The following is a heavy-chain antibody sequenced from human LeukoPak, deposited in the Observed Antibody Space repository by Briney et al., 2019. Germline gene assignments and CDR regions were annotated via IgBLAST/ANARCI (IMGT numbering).Heavy chain of an antibody. Sequence: ASVEVSCKASGYTFTSYGISWVRQAPGQGLEWMGWISAYNGNTNYAQKLQGRVTMTTDTSTSTAYMELRSLRSDDTAVYYCARGPTDWVVITRESTYYYYYYGMDVWGQGTTVTVSS. D-gene: IGHD3-22*01. J-gene: IGHJ6*02. CDR1: GYTFTSYG. CDR2: ISAYNGNT. CDR3: ARGPTDWVVITRESTYYYYYYGMDV. V-gene: IGHV1-18*01.